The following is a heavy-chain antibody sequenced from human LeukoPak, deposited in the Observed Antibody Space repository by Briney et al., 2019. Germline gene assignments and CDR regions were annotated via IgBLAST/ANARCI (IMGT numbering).Heavy chain of an antibody. V-gene: IGHV4-39*01. CDR1: GGSISSSSYY. CDR3: ARQSGIVVVPNWFDP. J-gene: IGHJ5*02. D-gene: IGHD2-2*01. Sequence: SETLSLTCTVSGGSISSSSYYWGWIRQPPGKGLEWIGSIYYSGSTYSNPSLKSRVTIYVEPSKNQFPLNLSPVTPADTPGNTCARQSGIVVVPNWFDPCGQGTLVSVSS. CDR2: IYYSGST.